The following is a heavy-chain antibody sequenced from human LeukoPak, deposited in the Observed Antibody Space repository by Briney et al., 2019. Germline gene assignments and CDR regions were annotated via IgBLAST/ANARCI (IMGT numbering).Heavy chain of an antibody. J-gene: IGHJ4*02. V-gene: IGHV4-4*07. CDR1: VGSISSYY. D-gene: IGHD6-13*01. CDR2: IYTSGST. CDR3: ARDAYSSSWYFDY. Sequence: PSETLSLTCAASVGSISSYYWSWIRQPAGKGLEWIGRIYTSGSTNYNPSLKSRVTMSVDTSKNQFSLKLSSVTAADTAVYYCARDAYSSSWYFDYWGQGTLVTVSS.